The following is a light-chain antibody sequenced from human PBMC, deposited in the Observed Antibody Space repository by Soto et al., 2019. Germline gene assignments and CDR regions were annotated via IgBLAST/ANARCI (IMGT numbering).Light chain of an antibody. V-gene: IGKV3-15*01. J-gene: IGKJ1*01. Sequence: EIVMTQSPATLSVSPGERATLSCRASQSVSSSFAWYQQKPGQSPRLLISGASTRATGIPARFSGSGSGTEFTLTISSLQSEDFAVYYCQQYNNWPPTFGQGTKVVFK. CDR1: QSVSSS. CDR2: GAS. CDR3: QQYNNWPPT.